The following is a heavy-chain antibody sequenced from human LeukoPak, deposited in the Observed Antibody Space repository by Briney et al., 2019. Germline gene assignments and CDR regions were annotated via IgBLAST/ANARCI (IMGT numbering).Heavy chain of an antibody. J-gene: IGHJ3*02. CDR1: GYTLTELS. CDR2: FDPEDGET. V-gene: IGHV1-24*01. Sequence: ASVNVSCKVSGYTLTELSMHWVRQAPGKGLEWMGGFDPEDGETIYAQKLQGRVTMTEDTSTDTAYMELSSLRSEDTAVYYCAKAKGNSSGYYYVFFGAFDIWGQGTMVTVSS. D-gene: IGHD3-22*01. CDR3: AKAKGNSSGYYYVFFGAFDI.